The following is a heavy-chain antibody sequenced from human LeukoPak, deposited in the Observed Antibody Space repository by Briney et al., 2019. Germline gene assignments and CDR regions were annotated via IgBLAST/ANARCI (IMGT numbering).Heavy chain of an antibody. J-gene: IGHJ5*02. Sequence: SETLSLTCTVSGGSISSSSYYWGWIRQPPGKGLEWIGSIYYSGSTYYNPSLKSRVTISVDTSKNQFSLQLSSVTAADTAVYYCARDRPPTPGATSWFDPWGQGTLVTVSS. CDR2: IYYSGST. D-gene: IGHD1-26*01. V-gene: IGHV4-39*07. CDR1: GGSISSSSYY. CDR3: ARDRPPTPGATSWFDP.